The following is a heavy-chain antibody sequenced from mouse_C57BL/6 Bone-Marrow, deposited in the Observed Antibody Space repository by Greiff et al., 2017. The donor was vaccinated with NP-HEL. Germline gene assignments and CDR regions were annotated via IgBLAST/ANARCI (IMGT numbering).Heavy chain of an antibody. CDR1: VYTFTSYT. V-gene: IGHV1-4*01. CDR2: INPSSGYP. D-gene: IGHD4-1*01. Sequence: VQLQQSGAELARPGASVKMSCKASVYTFTSYTMHWVKQRPGPGLEWIGYINPSSGYPKYNQKFKDKATLTADKSSSTAYMQLSSLTSEDSAVYYCARGAGTGGYWGQGTTLTVSS. J-gene: IGHJ2*01. CDR3: ARGAGTGGY.